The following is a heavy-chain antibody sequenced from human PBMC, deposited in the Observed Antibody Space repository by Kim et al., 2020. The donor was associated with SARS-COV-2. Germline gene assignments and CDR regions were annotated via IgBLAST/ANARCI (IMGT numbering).Heavy chain of an antibody. CDR3: AKTMITFGGVIPLVDY. V-gene: IGHV3-23*01. Sequence: SVKGRFTISRDNSKNTLYLQMNSLRAEDTAVYYCAKTMITFGGVIPLVDYWGQGTLVTVSS. D-gene: IGHD3-16*02. J-gene: IGHJ4*02.